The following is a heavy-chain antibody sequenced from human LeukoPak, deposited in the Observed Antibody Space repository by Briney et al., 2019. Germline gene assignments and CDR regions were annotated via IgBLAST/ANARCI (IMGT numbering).Heavy chain of an antibody. Sequence: ASVKVSCKASGYIFTSYYMHWVRQAPGQGLEWMGIINPSGGSTSYAQKFQGRDTMTRDTSTSTVYMELSSLRSEDTAVYYCARERDTVVTRIGYYYYGMDVWGQGTTVTVSS. J-gene: IGHJ6*02. V-gene: IGHV1-46*01. CDR1: GYIFTSYY. D-gene: IGHD4-23*01. CDR3: ARERDTVVTRIGYYYYGMDV. CDR2: INPSGGST.